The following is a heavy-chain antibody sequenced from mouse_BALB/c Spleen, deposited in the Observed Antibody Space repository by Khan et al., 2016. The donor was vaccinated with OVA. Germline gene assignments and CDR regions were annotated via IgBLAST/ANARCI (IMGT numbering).Heavy chain of an antibody. CDR3: ARQPYDHYYIMDY. V-gene: IGHV2-6-1*01. D-gene: IGHD1-1*01. CDR2: IWSDGPI. Sequence: QVQLKESGPGLVAPSQSLSITCTISGFSLTNYGVHWVRQPPGKGLEWLVVIWSDGPITYSSVLKSRLSISKDNSKSQVLLKMNSLQTDDTAMYYCARQPYDHYYIMDYWGQGTSVTGSA. J-gene: IGHJ4*01. CDR1: GFSLTNYG.